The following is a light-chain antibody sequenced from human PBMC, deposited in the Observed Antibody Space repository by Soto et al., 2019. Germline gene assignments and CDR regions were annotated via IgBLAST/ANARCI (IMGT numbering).Light chain of an antibody. CDR2: AAS. J-gene: IGKJ5*01. Sequence: DIRMTQSPSSLSASVGDRVTITCRASQYINTWLAWYQQKPGKAPKLLIYAASSLQSGVPSRFSGSGSGTDFTLTISSLQPEDFATYYCQQANSFPITFGQGTRLEIK. V-gene: IGKV1-12*01. CDR3: QQANSFPIT. CDR1: QYINTW.